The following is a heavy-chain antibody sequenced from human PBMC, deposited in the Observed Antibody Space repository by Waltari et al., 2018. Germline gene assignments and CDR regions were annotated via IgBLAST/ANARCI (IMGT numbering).Heavy chain of an antibody. CDR2: INHSGST. Sequence: QVQLQQWGAGLLKPSETLSLTCAVSGGSFSGYYWSWIRQPPGKGLEWIGEINHSGSTNYNPSLKSRVTISVDTSKNQFSLKLSSVTAADTAVYYCARSSSWYEKYFQHWGQGTLVTVSS. CDR1: GGSFSGYY. V-gene: IGHV4-34*01. J-gene: IGHJ1*01. CDR3: ARSSSWYEKYFQH. D-gene: IGHD6-13*01.